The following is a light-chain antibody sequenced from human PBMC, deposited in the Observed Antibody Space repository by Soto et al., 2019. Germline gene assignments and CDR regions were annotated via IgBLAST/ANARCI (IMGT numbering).Light chain of an antibody. J-gene: IGKJ1*01. Sequence: IVLTQSPGTLSLSPGERVTLSCRASQSLANSFIAWYQQKPGQAPRLLIYGASNRATGIPDRFSGSGSGTDFTLTISRLEPEDFAVYYCQQYGSSGTFGQGTKVDIK. CDR3: QQYGSSGT. V-gene: IGKV3-20*01. CDR1: QSLANSF. CDR2: GAS.